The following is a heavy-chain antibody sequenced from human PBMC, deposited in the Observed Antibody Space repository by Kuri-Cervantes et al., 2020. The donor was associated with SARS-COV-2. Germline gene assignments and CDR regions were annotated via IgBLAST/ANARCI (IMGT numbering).Heavy chain of an antibody. Sequence: GGSLRLSCAASGFTFSDHYMDWVRQAPGKGLEWVGRTRNKANSYTTEYAASVKGRFTISRDDSKNSLYLQMNSLKTEDTAVYYCARAIGEPGYFDLWGRGTLVTVSS. D-gene: IGHD1-26*01. CDR1: GFTFSDHY. J-gene: IGHJ2*01. V-gene: IGHV3-72*01. CDR3: ARAIGEPGYFDL. CDR2: TRNKANSYTT.